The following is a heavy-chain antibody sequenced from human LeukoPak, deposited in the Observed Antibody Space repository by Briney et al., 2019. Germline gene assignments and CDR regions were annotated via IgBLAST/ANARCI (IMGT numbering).Heavy chain of an antibody. CDR2: IIPIFGTA. CDR1: GGTFSSYA. CDR3: ARGRSSSSSMLYNWFDP. V-gene: IGHV1-69*13. Sequence: VKVSCKASGGTFSSYAISWVRQAPGQGLEWMGGIIPIFGTANYAQKFQGRVTITADESTSTAYMELSSLRSEDTAVYYCARGRSSSSSMLYNWFDPWGQGTLVTVSS. J-gene: IGHJ5*02. D-gene: IGHD6-6*01.